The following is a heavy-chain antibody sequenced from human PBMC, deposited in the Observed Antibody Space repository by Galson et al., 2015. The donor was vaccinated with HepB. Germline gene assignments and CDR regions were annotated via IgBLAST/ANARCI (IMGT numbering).Heavy chain of an antibody. CDR1: GFTFSSYW. CDR3: ARAPEMGYGPTEGFDP. V-gene: IGHV3-7*03. J-gene: IGHJ5*02. CDR2: IKQDGSEK. D-gene: IGHD4/OR15-4a*01. Sequence: SLRLSCAASGFTFSSYWMSWVRQAPGKGLEWVANIKQDGSEKYYVDSVKGRFTISRDNAKNSLYLQMNSLRAEDTAVYYCARAPEMGYGPTEGFDPWGQGTLVTVSS.